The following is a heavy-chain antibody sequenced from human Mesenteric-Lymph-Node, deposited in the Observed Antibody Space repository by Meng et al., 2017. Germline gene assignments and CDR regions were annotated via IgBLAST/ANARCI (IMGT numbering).Heavy chain of an antibody. Sequence: SETLSLTCTVSGGSISSYHWSWIRQHPGKGLEWIGYIYYSGSTNYNPSLKSRVTISVDTSKNQFSLKLSSVTAADTAVYYCARGELGETQGYYYYYGMDVWGQGTTVTVSS. CDR1: GGSISSYH. CDR3: ARGELGETQGYYYYYGMDV. D-gene: IGHD7-27*01. V-gene: IGHV4-59*12. J-gene: IGHJ6*02. CDR2: IYYSGST.